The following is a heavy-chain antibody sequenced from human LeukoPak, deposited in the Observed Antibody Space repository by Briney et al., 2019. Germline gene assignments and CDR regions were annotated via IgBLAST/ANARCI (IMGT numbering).Heavy chain of an antibody. CDR1: GFTVSGHY. V-gene: IGHV3-53*01. Sequence: PGGSLRLSCVASGFTVSGHYMSWLRQAPGKGLEWVSIIYSIGNTFYGDSVKGRFTISRDNSKNNLNLQMNSLRAEDTAVYYCARHRVVATSLDACDMWAQGTMVTVSS. D-gene: IGHD2-15*01. CDR3: ARHRVVATSLDACDM. CDR2: IYSIGNT. J-gene: IGHJ3*02.